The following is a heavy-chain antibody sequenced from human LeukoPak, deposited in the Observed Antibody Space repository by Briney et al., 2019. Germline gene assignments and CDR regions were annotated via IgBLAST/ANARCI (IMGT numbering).Heavy chain of an antibody. CDR2: INPNSGGT. J-gene: IGHJ6*02. Sequence: ALVKASCTPSRSTFTPYYMHGARQAPGHGLEGMGWINPNSGGTNYAQKFHGSVNMSGDTSISTAYMELSRLRSDETAVYYCARPAVRYDFWSGYSGLRGYYYGMDVWGQGTTVTVSS. CDR3: ARPAVRYDFWSGYSGLRGYYYGMDV. CDR1: RSTFTPYY. D-gene: IGHD3-3*01. V-gene: IGHV1-2*02.